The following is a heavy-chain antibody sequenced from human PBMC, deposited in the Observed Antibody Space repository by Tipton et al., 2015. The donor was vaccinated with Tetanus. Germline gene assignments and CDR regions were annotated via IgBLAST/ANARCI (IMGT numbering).Heavy chain of an antibody. CDR2: ISSSSSYI. D-gene: IGHD1-26*01. CDR3: ARASSELRYYYYGMDV. V-gene: IGHV3-21*01. CDR1: GFTFSSYS. J-gene: IGHJ6*02. Sequence: SLRLSCAASGFTFSSYSMNWVRQAPGTGLEWVSSISSSSSYIYYADSVKGRFTISRDNAKNSLYLQMNSLRAEDTAVYYCARASSELRYYYYGMDVWGQGTTVTVSS.